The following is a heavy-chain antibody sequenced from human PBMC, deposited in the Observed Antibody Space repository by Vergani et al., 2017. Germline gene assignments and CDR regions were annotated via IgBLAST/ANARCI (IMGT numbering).Heavy chain of an antibody. CDR2: IIPILGIA. J-gene: IGHJ3*02. D-gene: IGHD4-17*01. Sequence: QVQLVQSGAEVKKPGSSVKVSCKASGGTFSSYTISWVRQAPGQGLEWMGRIIPILGIANYAQKFQGRVTITADKSTSTAYMELSSLRSEDTAVYYCARDRDYGDYGAFDIWGQGTMVTVSS. CDR3: ARDRDYGDYGAFDI. CDR1: GGTFSSYT. V-gene: IGHV1-69*08.